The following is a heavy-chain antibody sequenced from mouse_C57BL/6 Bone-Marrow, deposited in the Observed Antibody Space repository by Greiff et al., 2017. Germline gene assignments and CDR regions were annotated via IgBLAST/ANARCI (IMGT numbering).Heavy chain of an antibody. Sequence: EVQLVESGGDLVKPGGSLKLSCAASGFTFSSYGMSWVRQTPDKRLEWVATISSGGSYSYYPDSVKGRFTISRDNAKNTLYLQMSSLKSEDTAMYYCARQDPYGSSLYYAMDYWGQGTSVTVSS. V-gene: IGHV5-6*01. CDR1: GFTFSSYG. CDR3: ARQDPYGSSLYYAMDY. J-gene: IGHJ4*01. D-gene: IGHD1-1*01. CDR2: ISSGGSYS.